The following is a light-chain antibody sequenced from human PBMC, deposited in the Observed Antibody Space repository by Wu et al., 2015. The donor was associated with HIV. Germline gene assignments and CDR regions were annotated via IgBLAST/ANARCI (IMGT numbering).Light chain of an antibody. CDR2: GAS. CDR1: QSVSSSY. Sequence: EIVLTQSPGTPSLSPGERATLSCRASQSVSSSYLAWYQQKPGQAPRLLIYGASSRATGIPDRFSGSGSGTDFTLTISRLEPEDFAAYYCQQYGSSPSYSFGQGTKLEIK. CDR3: QQYGSSPSYS. V-gene: IGKV3-20*01. J-gene: IGKJ2*03.